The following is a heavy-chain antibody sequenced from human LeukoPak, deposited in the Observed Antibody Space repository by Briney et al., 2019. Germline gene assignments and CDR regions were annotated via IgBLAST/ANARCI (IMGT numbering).Heavy chain of an antibody. Sequence: SETLSLTCTVSGGSISSGSYWWNWIRQPAGKGLEWIGRIYTDTITTYNPSLKSRVTISVDTSKNQFSLKLTSVTAADTAVYYCARGDSSGWPYFDYWGQGTLVTVSS. V-gene: IGHV4-61*02. CDR3: ARGDSSGWPYFDY. D-gene: IGHD6-19*01. CDR1: GGSISSGSYW. J-gene: IGHJ4*02. CDR2: IYTDTIT.